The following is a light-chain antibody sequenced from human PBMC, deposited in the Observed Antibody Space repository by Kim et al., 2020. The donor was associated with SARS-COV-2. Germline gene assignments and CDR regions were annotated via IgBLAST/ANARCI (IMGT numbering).Light chain of an antibody. CDR2: DAS. V-gene: IGKV1-33*01. CDR1: QDISNY. J-gene: IGKJ2*01. Sequence: DIQMTQSPSSLSAYVGDRVTITCQASQDISNYLSWYQKKPGKAPKVLIYDASNLKLGVPSRFSGSGFGTHFTFTISSLQPEDIATYYCHQYDDLPLTFGQGTKLEIK. CDR3: HQYDDLPLT.